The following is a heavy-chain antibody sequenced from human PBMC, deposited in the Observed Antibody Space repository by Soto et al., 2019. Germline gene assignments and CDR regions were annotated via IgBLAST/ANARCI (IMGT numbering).Heavy chain of an antibody. CDR2: ISAYNGNT. V-gene: IGHV1-18*01. CDR1: GYTFTSYG. Sequence: QVQLVQSGAEVKKPGASVKVSCKASGYTFTSYGISWVRQSPGQGLEWMGWISAYNGNTNYAQKLKGRVTMTTDTPTSTAYMELRSLRSDDTAVYYCARDSGVVVMYGMDVWGQGTTVTVSS. CDR3: ARDSGVVVMYGMDV. D-gene: IGHD2-15*01. J-gene: IGHJ6*02.